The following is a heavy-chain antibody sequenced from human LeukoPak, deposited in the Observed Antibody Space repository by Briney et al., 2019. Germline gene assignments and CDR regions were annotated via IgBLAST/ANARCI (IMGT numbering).Heavy chain of an antibody. CDR1: GFTFSSYS. CDR3: ARFAAGGSYYYYMDV. Sequence: PGGSLRLSCAASGFTFSSYSMNWVRQAPGKGLEWVSYISSSSSTIYYADSVKGRFTISRDNAKNSLYLRMNSLRADDTAVYYCARFAAGGSYYYYMDVWGKGTTVTVSS. J-gene: IGHJ6*03. V-gene: IGHV3-48*04. D-gene: IGHD6-25*01. CDR2: ISSSSSTI.